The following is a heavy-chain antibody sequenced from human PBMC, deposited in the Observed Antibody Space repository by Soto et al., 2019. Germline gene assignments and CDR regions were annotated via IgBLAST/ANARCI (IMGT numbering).Heavy chain of an antibody. CDR3: VKNSGWFNS. CDR2: VGGGGGTT. J-gene: IGHJ5*01. V-gene: IGHV3-23*01. CDR1: GFSFSSYA. D-gene: IGHD3-10*01. Sequence: GGSLRLSCTASGFSFSSYAMSWVRQAPGGGLEWVSFVGGGGGTTFSADSVKGRFTISRDNSKNTVYLQMDSLTADDTAVYYCVKNSGWFNSWGQGTPVTVS.